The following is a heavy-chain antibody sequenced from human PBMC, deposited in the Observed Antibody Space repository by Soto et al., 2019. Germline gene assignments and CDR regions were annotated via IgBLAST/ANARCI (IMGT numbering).Heavy chain of an antibody. D-gene: IGHD1-20*01. CDR3: AKGGDNWYFDY. Sequence: EVQLLESGGGLVQPGGSLRLSCVASGFSFRSYPMNWVRQAPGKGLESVAVIMGSGGKTYYADSVQGRFTISRDDSTSTVFLQMNSLRADDTASYYCAKGGDNWYFDYRGQGTLGTVTS. J-gene: IGHJ4*02. V-gene: IGHV3-23*01. CDR1: GFSFRSYP. CDR2: IMGSGGKT.